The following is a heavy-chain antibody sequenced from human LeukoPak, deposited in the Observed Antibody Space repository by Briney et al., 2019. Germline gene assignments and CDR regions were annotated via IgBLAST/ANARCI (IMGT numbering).Heavy chain of an antibody. CDR1: GGTFSSYA. CDR2: IIPIFGTA. CDR3: ARYPIAAAGMDV. J-gene: IGHJ6*04. Sequence: ASVKVSCKASGGTFSSYAIRWVRQAPGQGLEWMGGIIPIFGTANYAQKFQGRVTITADESTSTAYMELSSLRSEDTAVYYCARYPIAAAGMDVWGKGTTVTVSS. V-gene: IGHV1-69*13. D-gene: IGHD6-13*01.